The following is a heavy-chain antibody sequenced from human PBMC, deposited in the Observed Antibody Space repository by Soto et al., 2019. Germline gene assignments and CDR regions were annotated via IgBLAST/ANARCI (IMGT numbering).Heavy chain of an antibody. CDR1: GGSISSISYY. Sequence: QLQLQESGPGLVKPSETLSLTCTVSGGSISSISYYWGWIRQPPGKGLEWIASIYSGGGTYHNPSLKSRITISVDTSKNQFSLKLSSVTAADTAVYYCASSSTWHIIDYWGQGTLVTVSS. CDR3: ASSSTWHIIDY. CDR2: IYSGGGT. D-gene: IGHD6-13*01. J-gene: IGHJ4*02. V-gene: IGHV4-39*01.